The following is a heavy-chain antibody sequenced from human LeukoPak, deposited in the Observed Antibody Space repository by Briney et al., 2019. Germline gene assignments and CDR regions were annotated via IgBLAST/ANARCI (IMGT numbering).Heavy chain of an antibody. CDR3: ARSGSYEKPGDY. D-gene: IGHD1-26*01. V-gene: IGHV4-30-2*01. J-gene: IGHJ4*02. Sequence: SETLSLTCTVSGGSISSGGYYWSWIRQPPGKGLEWIGYIYHSGSTYYNPSLKSRVTISVDRSKNQFSLKLSSVTAADTAVYYCARSGSYEKPGDYWGQGTLVTVSS. CDR1: GGSISSGGYY. CDR2: IYHSGST.